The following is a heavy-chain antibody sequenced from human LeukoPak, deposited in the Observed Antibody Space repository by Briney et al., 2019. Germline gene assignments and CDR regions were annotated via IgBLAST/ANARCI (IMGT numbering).Heavy chain of an antibody. J-gene: IGHJ4*02. CDR3: ARALYYGSGSYAY. D-gene: IGHD3-10*01. CDR2: INPNSGGT. Sequence: ASVKVSCKASGYTFTGYYMHWVRQAPGQGLEWMGRINPNSGGTNYAQKFQGRVTMTRDTSISTAYMELSRLRSDDTAVYYCARALYYGSGSYAYWGQGTLVTVSS. V-gene: IGHV1-2*06. CDR1: GYTFTGYY.